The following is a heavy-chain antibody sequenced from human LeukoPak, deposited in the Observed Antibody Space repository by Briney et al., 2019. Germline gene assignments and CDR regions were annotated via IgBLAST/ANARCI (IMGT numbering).Heavy chain of an antibody. CDR3: ARAIRYQLLSDY. V-gene: IGHV1-8*02. CDR1: GYTFSTYD. J-gene: IGHJ4*02. CDR2: MNPNSANT. Sequence: ASVRVSCKTSGYTFSTYDINWLRQAAGQGLEWMGWMNPNSANTGFAQKFQGRAAITRDTSTATAYLVLSGLTSEDTAVYYCARAIRYQLLSDYWGQGTLVTVSS. D-gene: IGHD2-2*01.